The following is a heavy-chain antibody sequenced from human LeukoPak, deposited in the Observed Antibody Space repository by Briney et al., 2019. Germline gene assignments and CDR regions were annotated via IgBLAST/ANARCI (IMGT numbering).Heavy chain of an antibody. V-gene: IGHV4-61*02. J-gene: IGHJ5*02. CDR2: IYTSGST. D-gene: IGHD2/OR15-2a*01. CDR3: AREILSERGLNWFDP. Sequence: SETLSLTCTVSGGSISSGSYYWSWIRQPAGKGLEWIGRIYTSGSTNYNPSLKSRVTISVDTSKNQFSLKLSSVTAADTAVYYCAREILSERGLNWFDPWGQGTLVTVSS. CDR1: GGSISSGSYY.